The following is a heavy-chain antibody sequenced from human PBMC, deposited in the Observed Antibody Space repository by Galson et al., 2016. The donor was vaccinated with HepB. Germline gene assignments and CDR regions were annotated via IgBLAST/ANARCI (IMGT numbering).Heavy chain of an antibody. CDR1: GGSIRSGGYY. V-gene: IGHV4-31*03. Sequence: TLYLTCTVSGGSIRSGGYYWSWVRQHPGKGLEWIGYIFYVGSAYYHPSLKRRVTISVDTPKNQFSLRLTSVTAADTAVYFCTRNHFASGGYCFDPWGQGFLVTVSS. D-gene: IGHD3-10*01. CDR2: IFYVGSA. J-gene: IGHJ5*02. CDR3: TRNHFASGGYCFDP.